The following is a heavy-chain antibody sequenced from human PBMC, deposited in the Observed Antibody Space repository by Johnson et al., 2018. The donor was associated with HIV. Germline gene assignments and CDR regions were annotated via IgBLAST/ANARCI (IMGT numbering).Heavy chain of an antibody. CDR1: GFTFSSYG. Sequence: QVQLVESGGGVVQPGGSLRLSCAASGFTFSSYGMHWVRQAPGKGLDWVAFIRYDGSNKYYADSVKGRFTISRDSAKNSLYLQMNSLRAEDTAVYYCARLEDRGRGAFDIWGQGTMVTVSS. CDR3: ARLEDRGRGAFDI. V-gene: IGHV3-30*02. J-gene: IGHJ3*02. D-gene: IGHD3-10*01. CDR2: IRYDGSNK.